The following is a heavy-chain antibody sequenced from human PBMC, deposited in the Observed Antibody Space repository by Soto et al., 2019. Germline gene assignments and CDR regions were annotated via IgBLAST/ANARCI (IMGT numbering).Heavy chain of an antibody. V-gene: IGHV1-2*02. J-gene: IGHJ5*02. CDR2: INPYSGGA. D-gene: IGHD3-10*01. Sequence: ASVKVSCKASGYTFTGYFMHWVRQAPGQGLEWMGWINPYSGGADYAQSFQGRVTMTRDTSISTVYMELSRLRFDDTAVYYCARVIRGAYYNSPLDTWGQGTVVTVSS. CDR3: ARVIRGAYYNSPLDT. CDR1: GYTFTGYF.